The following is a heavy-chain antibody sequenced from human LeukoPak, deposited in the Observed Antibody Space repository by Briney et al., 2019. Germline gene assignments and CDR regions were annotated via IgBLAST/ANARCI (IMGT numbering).Heavy chain of an antibody. CDR2: ITPIFGTA. V-gene: IGHV1-69*13. D-gene: IGHD6-13*01. CDR3: ARDEVAAAGTAGDY. Sequence: SVKVSCKASGGTFSSYAISWVRQAPGQGLEWMGGITPIFGTANYAQKFQGRVTITADESTSTAYMELSSLRSEDTAVYYCARDEVAAAGTAGDYWGQGTLVTVSS. J-gene: IGHJ4*02. CDR1: GGTFSSYA.